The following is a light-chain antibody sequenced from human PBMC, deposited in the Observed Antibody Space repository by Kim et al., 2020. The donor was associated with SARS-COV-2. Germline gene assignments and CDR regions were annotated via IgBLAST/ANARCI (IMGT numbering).Light chain of an antibody. V-gene: IGKV1-12*01. Sequence: DIQMTQSPSSVSASVGDRVTITCRASQGINNWLAWYQQEPGKAPKLLIYGASSLPSGVPSRFSGSGSGTDFTLTISSLQPEYCATYYCQQVHSFPLTFGRETKVDIK. CDR2: GAS. CDR1: QGINNW. J-gene: IGKJ4*01. CDR3: QQVHSFPLT.